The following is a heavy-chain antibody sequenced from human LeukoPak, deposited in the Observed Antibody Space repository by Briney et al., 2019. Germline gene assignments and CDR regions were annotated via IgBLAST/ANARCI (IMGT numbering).Heavy chain of an antibody. CDR3: ATGGNPGGYFDY. D-gene: IGHD4-23*01. V-gene: IGHV3-53*01. CDR1: GFTFSSYW. J-gene: IGHJ4*02. CDR2: IYPGGST. Sequence: PGGSLRLSCVASGFTFSSYWMHWVRQDPRKGLEWVSLIYPGGSTSSADSVKGRFTISRDNSKNTLYLQMNSLRAEDTAVYYCATGGNPGGYFDYWGQGTLVTVSS.